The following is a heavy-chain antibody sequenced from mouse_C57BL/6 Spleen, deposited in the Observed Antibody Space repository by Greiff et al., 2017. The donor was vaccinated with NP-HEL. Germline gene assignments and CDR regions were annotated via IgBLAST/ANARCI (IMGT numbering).Heavy chain of an antibody. J-gene: IGHJ3*01. CDR1: GFTFSSYA. D-gene: IGHD1-1*01. Sequence: EVQRVESGGGLVKPGGSLKLSCAASGFTFSSYAMSWVRQTPEKRLEWVATISDGGSYTYYPDNVKGRFTISRDNAKNNLYLQMSHLKSEDTAMYYCAREFLSSSRTWFAYWGQGTLVTVSA. V-gene: IGHV5-4*01. CDR3: AREFLSSSRTWFAY. CDR2: ISDGGSYT.